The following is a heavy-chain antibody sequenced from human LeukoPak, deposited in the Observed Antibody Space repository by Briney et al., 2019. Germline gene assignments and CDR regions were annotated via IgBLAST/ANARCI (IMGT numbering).Heavy chain of an antibody. CDR3: AKDGDVDTAMVYYFDY. V-gene: IGHV3-23*01. CDR1: GFTFSSYA. Sequence: PGGSLRLSCAASGFTFSSYAMSWVRQAPGKGLEWVSAISGSGGSTYYADSVKGRFTISRDNSKNTLYLQMNSLRAEDTAVYYCAKDGDVDTAMVYYFDYWGQGTLVTVSS. D-gene: IGHD5-18*01. J-gene: IGHJ4*02. CDR2: ISGSGGST.